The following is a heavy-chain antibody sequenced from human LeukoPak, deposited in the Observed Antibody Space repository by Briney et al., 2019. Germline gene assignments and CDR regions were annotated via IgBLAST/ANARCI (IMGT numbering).Heavy chain of an antibody. CDR2: INHSGST. D-gene: IGHD4-17*01. V-gene: IGHV4-34*01. J-gene: IGHJ4*02. CDR1: GGSFSGYY. Sequence: PSETLSLTCAVYGGSFSGYYWSWIRQPPGKGLEWIGEINHSGSTNYNPSLKSRVTISVDTSKNQFSLKLSSVTAADTAVYYCARLDYGDYTTFDYWGQGTLVTVSS. CDR3: ARLDYGDYTTFDY.